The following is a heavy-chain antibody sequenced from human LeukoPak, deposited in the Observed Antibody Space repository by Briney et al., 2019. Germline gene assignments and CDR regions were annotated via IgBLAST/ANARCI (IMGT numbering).Heavy chain of an antibody. CDR3: ASSVNYYDSSGITEFDY. CDR2: IYYSGST. CDR1: GGSISSGGYY. V-gene: IGHV4-31*03. J-gene: IGHJ4*02. Sequence: MTSETLSLTCTVSGGSISSGGYYWSWIRQHPGKGLEWIGYIYYSGSTYYNPSLKSRVTISVDTSKNQSSLKLSSVTAADTAVYYCASSVNYYDSSGITEFDYWGQGTLVTVSS. D-gene: IGHD3-22*01.